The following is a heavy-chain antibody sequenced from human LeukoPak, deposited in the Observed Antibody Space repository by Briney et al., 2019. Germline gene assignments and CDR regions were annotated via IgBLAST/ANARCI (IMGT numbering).Heavy chain of an antibody. CDR1: GFTFSSYA. D-gene: IGHD1-26*01. V-gene: IGHV3-7*01. CDR3: AREVGATWENDY. CDR2: IKQDGSEK. J-gene: IGHJ4*02. Sequence: GGSLRLSCAASGFTFSSYAMSWVRQAPGKGLEWVANIKQDGSEKYYVDSVKGRFTISRDNAKNSLYLQMNSLRAEDTAVYYCAREVGATWENDYWGQGTLVTVSS.